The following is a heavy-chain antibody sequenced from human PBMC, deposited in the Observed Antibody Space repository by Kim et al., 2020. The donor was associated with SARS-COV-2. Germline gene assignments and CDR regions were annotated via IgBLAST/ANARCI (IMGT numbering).Heavy chain of an antibody. J-gene: IGHJ6*02. Sequence: GGSLRLSCAASGFTFSSYSMNWVRQAPGKGLEWVSSISSSSSYIYYADSVKGRFTISRDNAKNSLYLQMNSLRAEDTAVYYCARGRYDFWSGYYTGGRNYYYGMDVWGQGTTVTVSS. CDR1: GFTFSSYS. V-gene: IGHV3-21*01. D-gene: IGHD3-3*01. CDR3: ARGRYDFWSGYYTGGRNYYYGMDV. CDR2: ISSSSSYI.